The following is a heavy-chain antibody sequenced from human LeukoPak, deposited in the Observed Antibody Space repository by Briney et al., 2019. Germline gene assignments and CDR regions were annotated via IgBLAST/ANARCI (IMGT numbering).Heavy chain of an antibody. CDR1: GVTFGDYA. J-gene: IGHJ4*02. CDR2: IRSKAYGGTT. D-gene: IGHD1-26*01. CDR3: TRAKWELVGPHY. Sequence: PGGSLRLSCTASGVTFGDYAMSWFRQAPGKGLEWVSFIRSKAYGGTTEYAASVKGRFIVSRDDSKSIAYLQMSSLKTEDTAVYYCTRAKWELVGPHYWGQGTLVTVSS. V-gene: IGHV3-49*03.